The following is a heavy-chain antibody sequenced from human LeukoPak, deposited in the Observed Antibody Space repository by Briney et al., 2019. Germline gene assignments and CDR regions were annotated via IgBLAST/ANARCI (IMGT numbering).Heavy chain of an antibody. CDR3: ARVVRVGATTEYLLGWFDP. Sequence: GGSLRLSFAASGFTFSNYWMTWVRQAPGKGLEWVANIKQDGSEKYYVDSVKGRFTISRDNAKNSLYLQMNSLRAEDTAVYYCARVVRVGATTEYLLGWFDPWGQGTLVTVSS. D-gene: IGHD1-26*01. V-gene: IGHV3-7*03. CDR1: GFTFSNYW. CDR2: IKQDGSEK. J-gene: IGHJ5*02.